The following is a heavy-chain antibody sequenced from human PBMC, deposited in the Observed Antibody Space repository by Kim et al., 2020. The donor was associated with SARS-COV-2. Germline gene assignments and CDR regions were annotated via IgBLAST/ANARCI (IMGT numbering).Heavy chain of an antibody. Sequence: ASVKVSCKASGYTFTSYAMHWVRQAPGQRLEWMGWINAGNGNTKYSQKFQGRVTITRDTSASTAYMELSSLRSEDTAVYYCARDGPAIAVAGWYFDLWGRGTLVTVSS. CDR3: ARDGPAIAVAGWYFDL. D-gene: IGHD6-19*01. CDR1: GYTFTSYA. J-gene: IGHJ2*01. V-gene: IGHV1-3*01. CDR2: INAGNGNT.